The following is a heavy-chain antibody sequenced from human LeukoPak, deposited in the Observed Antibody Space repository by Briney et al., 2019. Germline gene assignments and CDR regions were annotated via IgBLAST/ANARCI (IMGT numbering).Heavy chain of an antibody. Sequence: GGSLRLSCAASGFTFSTYSMNWVRQAPGKGLEWVPSISSTSSYIYYADSVKGRFTISRDNAKNSLYLQMNSLRVEDTAVYYCARDRTGEAGMAAFDYWGQGTLVTVSS. CDR3: ARDRTGEAGMAAFDY. J-gene: IGHJ4*02. CDR1: GFTFSTYS. V-gene: IGHV3-21*01. CDR2: ISSTSSYI. D-gene: IGHD3-10*01.